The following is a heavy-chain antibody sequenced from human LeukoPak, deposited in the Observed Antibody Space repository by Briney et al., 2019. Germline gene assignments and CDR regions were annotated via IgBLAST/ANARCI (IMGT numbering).Heavy chain of an antibody. V-gene: IGHV3-30*02. D-gene: IGHD6-13*01. J-gene: IGHJ4*02. CDR3: AKDPDGIAASHFDY. CDR2: IRYDGSNK. CDR1: GFTFSSYG. Sequence: PGGSLRLSCAASGFTFSSYGMHWVRQAPGKGLEWVAFIRYDGSNKYYADSVKGRFTISRDNSKNTLYLQMNSLRAEDTAVYYCAKDPDGIAASHFDYWGQGTLVTVSS.